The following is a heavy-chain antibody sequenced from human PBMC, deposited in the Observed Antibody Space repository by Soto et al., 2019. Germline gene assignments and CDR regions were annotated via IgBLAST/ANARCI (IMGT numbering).Heavy chain of an antibody. CDR2: IYYSGST. CDR3: ARAIVVVPAAMYWFDP. Sequence: SETLSLTCTVSDGSISSGDYYWSWIRQPPGKGLEWIGYIYYSGSTYYNPSLKSRVTISVDTSKNQFSLKLSSVTAADTAVYYCARAIVVVPAAMYWFDPWGQGTLVTVS. J-gene: IGHJ5*02. D-gene: IGHD2-2*01. V-gene: IGHV4-30-4*01. CDR1: DGSISSGDYY.